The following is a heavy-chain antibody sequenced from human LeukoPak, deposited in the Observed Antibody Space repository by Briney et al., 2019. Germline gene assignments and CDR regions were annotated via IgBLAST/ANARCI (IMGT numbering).Heavy chain of an antibody. CDR2: ISAYNGNT. CDR1: GYTFTSYG. Sequence: ASVKVSCKASGYTFTSYGISWVRQAPGQGLEWMGWISAYNGNTNYAQRLQGRVTMTTDTSTSTAYMELRSLRSDDTAVYYCARDPYYYGSGSPRVDTQFDYWGQGTLVTVSS. V-gene: IGHV1-18*04. D-gene: IGHD3-10*01. CDR3: ARDPYYYGSGSPRVDTQFDY. J-gene: IGHJ4*02.